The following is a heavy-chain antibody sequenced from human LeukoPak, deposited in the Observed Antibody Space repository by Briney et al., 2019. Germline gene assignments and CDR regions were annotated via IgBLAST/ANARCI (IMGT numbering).Heavy chain of an antibody. V-gene: IGHV3-30*02. Sequence: GGSLRLSCAASGFTFSSYGMHWVRQAPGKGLEWVAFIRHDGSNKYYADSVKGRFSISRDNSKNTLYLQMNSLRAEETAVYYCARDEYSSGWFSDYWGQGTLVTVSS. CDR2: IRHDGSNK. CDR3: ARDEYSSGWFSDY. CDR1: GFTFSSYG. D-gene: IGHD6-19*01. J-gene: IGHJ4*02.